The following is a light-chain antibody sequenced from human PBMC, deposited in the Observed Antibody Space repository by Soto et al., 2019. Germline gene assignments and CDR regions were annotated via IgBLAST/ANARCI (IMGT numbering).Light chain of an antibody. CDR3: QQVDDLPFT. Sequence: DIQMTQSPSSLSASVGDRVTITCQASQDISNYLNWYQQKPGKAPKLLIYDASSLQTGVPSRFSGSGSGTAFSFTINILQPEDFATYYCQQVDDLPFTFGGGTTVEF. CDR2: DAS. CDR1: QDISNY. V-gene: IGKV1-33*01. J-gene: IGKJ4*01.